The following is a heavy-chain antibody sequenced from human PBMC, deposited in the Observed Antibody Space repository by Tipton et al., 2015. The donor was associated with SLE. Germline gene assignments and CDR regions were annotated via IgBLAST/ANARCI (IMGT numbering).Heavy chain of an antibody. V-gene: IGHV4-34*01. J-gene: IGHJ4*02. CDR3: ARGAGWYGY. CDR1: GFTFGDYA. D-gene: IGHD6-19*01. Sequence: LRLSCTTSGFTFGDYAMSWVRQSPGKGLELLGEIYHGGNTNYNPSLKSRVTMSLDTSRNHFSLRLNSVTAADTAVYSCARGAGWYGYWGQGTLVTVCS. CDR2: IYHGGNT.